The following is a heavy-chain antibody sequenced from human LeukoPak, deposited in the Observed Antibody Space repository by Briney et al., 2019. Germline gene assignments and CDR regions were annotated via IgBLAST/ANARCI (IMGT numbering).Heavy chain of an antibody. CDR3: ARTGLGNLTLYYYYMDV. D-gene: IGHD4-23*01. V-gene: IGHV1-69*05. CDR2: IIPIFGTA. J-gene: IGHJ6*03. CDR1: GGTFSSYA. Sequence: GSSVKVSCKASGGTFSSYAISWVREAPGQGLEWMGGIIPIFGTANYAQKFQGRVTITTDESTSTAYMQLSSLRSEDTAVYYCARTGLGNLTLYYYYMDVWGKGTTVTVSS.